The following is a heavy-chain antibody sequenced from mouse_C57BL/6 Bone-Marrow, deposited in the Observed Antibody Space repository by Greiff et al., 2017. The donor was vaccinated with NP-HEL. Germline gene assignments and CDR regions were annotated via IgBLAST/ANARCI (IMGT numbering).Heavy chain of an antibody. CDR3: SRHYYSNYFDY. D-gene: IGHD2-5*01. J-gene: IGHJ2*01. CDR2: ISSASLSP. Sequence: DVMLVESGGDLVKPVSSLPLSFSSSFFPFPRSFLSFSPPPPAPMLAWVATISSASLSPSYPDSVKGRFTISRDNAKNTLYLQLSSLKSEDTAMYYCSRHYYSNYFDYWGQGTTLTVSS. CDR1: FFPFPRSF. V-gene: IGHV5-6*02.